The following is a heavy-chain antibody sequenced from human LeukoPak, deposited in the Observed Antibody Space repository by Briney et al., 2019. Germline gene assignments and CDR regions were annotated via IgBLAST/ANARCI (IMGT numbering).Heavy chain of an antibody. CDR2: ISVYNGNT. CDR1: GYTFTSYG. Sequence: ASVKVSCKASGYTFTSYGISWVRQAPGQGLEWMGWISVYNGNTNYAQKLQGGVTMTTDTSTSTAYMELRSLRSDDTAVYYCAGSWNAERSFDPWGQGTLVTVSS. CDR3: AGSWNAERSFDP. J-gene: IGHJ5*02. V-gene: IGHV1-18*01. D-gene: IGHD1-1*01.